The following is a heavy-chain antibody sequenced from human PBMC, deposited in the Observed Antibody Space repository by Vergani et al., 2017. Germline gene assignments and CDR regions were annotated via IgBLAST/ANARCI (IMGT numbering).Heavy chain of an antibody. Sequence: QVQLVQSGAEVKKPGASVKVSCKASGYTFTTYGISWVRQAPGQGLEWMGWISAYNGNTNYAQKLQGRVTMTTDTSTNTTYMELRSLRSDDTAVYYCARDRGQWLAHVLGYWGQGTLVTVSS. J-gene: IGHJ4*02. CDR2: ISAYNGNT. CDR1: GYTFTTYG. D-gene: IGHD6-19*01. V-gene: IGHV1-18*01. CDR3: ARDRGQWLAHVLGY.